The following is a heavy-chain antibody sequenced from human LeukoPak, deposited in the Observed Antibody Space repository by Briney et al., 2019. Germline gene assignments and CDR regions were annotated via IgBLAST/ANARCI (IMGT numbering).Heavy chain of an antibody. D-gene: IGHD3/OR15-3a*01. CDR3: ARISSRGLGFDI. V-gene: IGHV4-31*03. CDR1: GGSISSGGYY. Sequence: SQTLSLTCTVSGGSISSGGYYWSWIRQHPGNGLEWIGYIYYSGSTYYNPSLKSRVTISMDTSKNQLSLKLSSVTAADTAVYCCARISSRGLGFDIWGQGSMVTVSS. CDR2: IYYSGST. J-gene: IGHJ3*02.